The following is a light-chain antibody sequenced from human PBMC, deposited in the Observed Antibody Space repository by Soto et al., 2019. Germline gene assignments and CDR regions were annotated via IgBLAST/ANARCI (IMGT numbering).Light chain of an antibody. CDR3: QHCNSYSEA. J-gene: IGKJ1*01. CDR2: KAS. CDR1: QSISTW. Sequence: DIQMTQSPSTLPASVGDRVTITCRANQSISTWLAWYQQKPGKAPKLLIYKASTLKSGVPSRFSGSGSGTEFTLTISSLQPDDFATYYCQHCNSYSEAFGQGTKVDI. V-gene: IGKV1-5*03.